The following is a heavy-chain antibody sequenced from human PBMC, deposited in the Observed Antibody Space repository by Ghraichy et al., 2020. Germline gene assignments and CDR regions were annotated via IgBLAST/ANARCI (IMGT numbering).Heavy chain of an antibody. D-gene: IGHD6-19*01. CDR2: ISSSSYT. Sequence: GGSLRLSCAASGFTFSDNYMSWIRQAPGKGLEWVSYISSSSYTNYADSVKGRFTISRDNAKNSLYLQMNSLRAEDTAVYYCAKTTYSGWYLRPYFDYWGQGTLVTVSS. CDR1: GFTFSDNY. CDR3: AKTTYSGWYLRPYFDY. V-gene: IGHV3-11*06. J-gene: IGHJ4*02.